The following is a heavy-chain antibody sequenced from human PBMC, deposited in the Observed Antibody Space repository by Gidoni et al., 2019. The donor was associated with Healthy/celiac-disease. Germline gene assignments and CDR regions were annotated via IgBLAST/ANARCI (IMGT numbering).Heavy chain of an antibody. CDR3: ARGRVAGNVAGH. D-gene: IGHD6-19*01. CDR2: IYPGDADT. CDR1: GYSFTSHW. Sequence: EVQLVQSVAERKKPGESLKLSGRCSGYSFTSHWIGWVRQMPGKGLEWMGIIYPGDADTRYSPSFQGQVTISADKAISTAYLQWSSLKASETAMYYCARGRVAGNVAGHWGQGTLVTVSS. V-gene: IGHV5-51*01. J-gene: IGHJ4*02.